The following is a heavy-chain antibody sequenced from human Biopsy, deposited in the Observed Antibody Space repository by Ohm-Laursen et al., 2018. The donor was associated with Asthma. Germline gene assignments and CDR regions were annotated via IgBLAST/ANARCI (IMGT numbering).Heavy chain of an antibody. CDR1: GGTFNTYV. V-gene: IGHV1-69*13. CDR2: INSVFGTT. CDR3: ARKAGSCISRTCYSLDF. D-gene: IGHD2-15*01. Sequence: VKVSCKSLGGTFNTYVIGWVRQAPGQGLEWMGGINSVFGTTTYPQKFQDRVTITADDSTSTVYMELSSLRSEDTAVYYCARKAGSCISRTCYSLDFWGQGTLVTVYS. J-gene: IGHJ4*02.